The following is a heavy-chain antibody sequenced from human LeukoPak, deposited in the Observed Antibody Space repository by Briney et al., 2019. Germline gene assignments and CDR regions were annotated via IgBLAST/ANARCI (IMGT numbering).Heavy chain of an antibody. CDR2: IYYSGST. V-gene: IGHV4-59*01. J-gene: IGHJ4*02. D-gene: IGHD1-26*01. Sequence: SQTLSLTCTVSGASISSSYWSWIRQPPGKGLEWIGYIYYSGSTNYNPSLKIRVTISVDTSKNTFSLKLSSVTAADTAVYYCAKGRSYSRYFYYWGQGTLVTVSS. CDR3: AKGRSYSRYFYY. CDR1: GASISSSY.